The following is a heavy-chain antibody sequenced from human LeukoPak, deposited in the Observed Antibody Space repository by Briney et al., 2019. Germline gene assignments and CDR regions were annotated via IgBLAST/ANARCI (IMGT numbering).Heavy chain of an antibody. CDR2: IYYSGST. J-gene: IGHJ4*02. D-gene: IGHD6-25*01. V-gene: IGHV4-38-2*02. CDR3: ARGRLLGYFDY. CDR1: GYSISSGYY. Sequence: SETLSLTCTVSGYSISSGYYWGWIRPPPGKGLEWIGSIYYSGSTYYNPSLKSRVTISVDTSKNQFSLKLSSVTAADTAVYYCARGRLLGYFDYWGQGTLVTVSS.